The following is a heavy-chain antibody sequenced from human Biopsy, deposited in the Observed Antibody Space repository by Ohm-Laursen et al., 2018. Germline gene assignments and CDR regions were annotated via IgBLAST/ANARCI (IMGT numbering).Heavy chain of an antibody. V-gene: IGHV1-69*13. CDR2: NIPILGTG. Sequence: VKISCKAPGGTLSNYGVNWVRQAPGQGLEWLGGNIPILGTGNYAQKFQDRVTVAADTSTSTATMELRSLRSDDTAVYYCATKLTGYFHHWGQGILVIVSS. CDR1: GGTLSNYG. J-gene: IGHJ1*01. CDR3: ATKLTGYFHH. D-gene: IGHD3-9*01.